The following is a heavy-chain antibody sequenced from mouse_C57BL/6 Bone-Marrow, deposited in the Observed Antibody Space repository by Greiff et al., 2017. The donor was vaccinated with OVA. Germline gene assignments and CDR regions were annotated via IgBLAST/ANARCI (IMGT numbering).Heavy chain of an antibody. V-gene: IGHV1-61*01. Sequence: QVQLKQPGAELVRPGSSVKLSCKASGYTFTSYWMDWVKQRPGQGLEWIGNIYPSDSETHYNQKFKDKATLTVDKSSSTAYMQLSSLTSEDSAVYYCAREGGYYPFDYWGQGTTLTVSS. CDR3: AREGGYYPFDY. CDR2: IYPSDSET. CDR1: GYTFTSYW. D-gene: IGHD2-3*01. J-gene: IGHJ2*01.